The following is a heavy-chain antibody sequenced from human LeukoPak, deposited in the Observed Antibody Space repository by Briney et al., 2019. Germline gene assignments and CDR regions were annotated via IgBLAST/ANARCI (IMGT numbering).Heavy chain of an antibody. CDR2: IYYSGST. V-gene: IGHV4-59*01. CDR3: ASGGYCGGDCYRLHNWFDP. J-gene: IGHJ5*02. D-gene: IGHD2-21*02. Sequence: SETLSLTCAVYGGSFSGYYWSWIRQPPGKGLEWIGYIYYSGSTNYNPSLKSRVTISVDTSKNQFSLKLSSVTAADTAVYYCASGGYCGGDCYRLHNWFDPWGQGTLVTVSS. CDR1: GGSFSGYY.